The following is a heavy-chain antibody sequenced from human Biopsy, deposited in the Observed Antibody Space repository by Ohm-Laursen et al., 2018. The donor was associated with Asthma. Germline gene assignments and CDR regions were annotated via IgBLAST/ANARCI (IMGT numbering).Heavy chain of an antibody. CDR3: ARCQVGYSSGWSLLLKKIYYSGMDV. CDR2: IMTVFGTT. Sequence: GSSVEVSCKSPGGTFSNFAISWVRQAPGQGLEWLGGIMTVFGTTNYAQKFQGRATITADESTSTAYMEVTSLRSEDTAIYYCARCQVGYSSGWSLLLKKIYYSGMDVWGQGTAVTVSS. V-gene: IGHV1-69*01. CDR1: GGTFSNFA. J-gene: IGHJ6*02. D-gene: IGHD6-19*01.